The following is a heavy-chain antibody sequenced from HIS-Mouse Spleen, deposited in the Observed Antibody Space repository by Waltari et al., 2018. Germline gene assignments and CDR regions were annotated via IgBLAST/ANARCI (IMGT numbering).Heavy chain of an antibody. Sequence: QLQLQESGPGLVKPSETLSLTCTVSGGSISSSSYYWGWIRQPPGKGLEWIWSIYYSGSTYSNPSLKSRVNISVETSKNQFSLKLSSVTAADTAVYYCAREIPYSSSWYDWYFDLWGRGTLVTVSS. CDR3: AREIPYSSSWYDWYFDL. CDR1: GGSISSSSYY. D-gene: IGHD6-13*01. J-gene: IGHJ2*01. V-gene: IGHV4-39*07. CDR2: IYYSGST.